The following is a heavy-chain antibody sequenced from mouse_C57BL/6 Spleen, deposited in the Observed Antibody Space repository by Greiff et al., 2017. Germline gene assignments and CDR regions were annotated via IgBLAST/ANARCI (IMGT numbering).Heavy chain of an antibody. V-gene: IGHV1-59*01. Sequence: QVQLQQSGAELVRPGTSVKLSCKASGYTFTSYWMHWVKQRPGQGLEWIGVIDPSDSYTNYNQKFKGKATLTVDTSSSTAYMQLSSLTSEDSAVYYCTRFLTTGAMDDCGQGTSVTVSS. J-gene: IGHJ4*01. D-gene: IGHD1-1*01. CDR3: TRFLTTGAMDD. CDR1: GYTFTSYW. CDR2: IDPSDSYT.